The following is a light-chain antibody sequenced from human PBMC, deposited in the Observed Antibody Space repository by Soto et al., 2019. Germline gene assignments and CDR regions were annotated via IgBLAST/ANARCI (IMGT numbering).Light chain of an antibody. V-gene: IGLV2-14*02. J-gene: IGLJ1*01. Sequence: QSVLTQPASVSGSPGQSVTISCTGTSSDFGSYKFVSWYQHHPGKVPKVIIYETSKRPSGVSDRFSGSKSGNTASLTISGLQAEDEADYYCFSFTSTNTHVCGSGTKVTV. CDR1: SSDFGSYKF. CDR3: FSFTSTNTHV. CDR2: ETS.